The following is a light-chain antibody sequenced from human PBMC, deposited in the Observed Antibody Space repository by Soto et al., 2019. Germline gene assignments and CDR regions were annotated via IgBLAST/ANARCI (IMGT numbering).Light chain of an antibody. CDR2: AAS. V-gene: IGKV1-39*01. CDR1: QSISSY. J-gene: IGKJ1*01. CDR3: QQGYSTPPT. Sequence: DIPMTQSPSSLSASVGDRVTITCRASQSISSYLNWYQQKPGKAPKLLIYAASSLQSGVPSRFSGSGSGTDFTLTISSLQPEDFATYYCQQGYSTPPTFGQGTKVEIK.